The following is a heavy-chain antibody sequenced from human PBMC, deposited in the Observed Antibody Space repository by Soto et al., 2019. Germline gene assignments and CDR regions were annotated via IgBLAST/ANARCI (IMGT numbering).Heavy chain of an antibody. CDR1: GFTFSSYG. CDR2: IWYDGSNK. CDR3: ARAMVRGVEGDAFDI. V-gene: IGHV3-33*01. D-gene: IGHD3-10*01. J-gene: IGHJ3*02. Sequence: QVQLVESGGGVVQPGRSLRLSCAASGFTFSSYGMHWVRQAPGKGLEWVAVIWYDGSNKYYADSVKGRITISRDNSKNTLYLQMNSQRAEDTAVYYCARAMVRGVEGDAFDIWGQGTMVTVSS.